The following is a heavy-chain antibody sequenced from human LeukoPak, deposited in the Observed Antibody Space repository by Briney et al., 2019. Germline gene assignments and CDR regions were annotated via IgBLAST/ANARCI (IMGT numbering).Heavy chain of an antibody. Sequence: SETLSLTCTVSGGSISSYYWGWIRQPPGKGLEWIGSIYYSGSTYYNPSLKSRVTISVDTSKNQFSLKLSSVTAADTAVYYCARRAFGVVIIPVPDFDYWGQGTLVTVSS. CDR3: ARRAFGVVIIPVPDFDY. V-gene: IGHV4-39*01. CDR1: GGSISSYY. J-gene: IGHJ4*02. CDR2: IYYSGST. D-gene: IGHD3-3*01.